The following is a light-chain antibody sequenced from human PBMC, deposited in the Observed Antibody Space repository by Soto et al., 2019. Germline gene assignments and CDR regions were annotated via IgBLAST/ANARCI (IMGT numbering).Light chain of an antibody. CDR3: QSYDSSLSDV. CDR2: GNS. CDR1: SSNIGAGYD. V-gene: IGLV1-40*01. J-gene: IGLJ1*01. Sequence: QSVLTQPPSVSGAPGQRVTISCTGSSSNIGAGYDVHWYQQLPGTDPKLLIYGNSNRPSAVPDRFSGSKSGTSASLAITGLQAEDEADYYCQSYDSSLSDVFGTGTKLTLL.